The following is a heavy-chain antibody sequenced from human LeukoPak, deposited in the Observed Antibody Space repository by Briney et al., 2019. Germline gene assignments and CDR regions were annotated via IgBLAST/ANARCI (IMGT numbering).Heavy chain of an antibody. Sequence: SETLSLTCSVSGHSMSSGYYWGWIRQPPGKGLEWIGSISHSGSTYYNPSLKSPVTISVDTSKNQFSLKLSSVTAADTAVYYCARDLKWELLYFYYWGQGTLVTVSS. CDR1: GHSMSSGYY. J-gene: IGHJ4*02. CDR3: ARDLKWELLYFYY. CDR2: ISHSGST. D-gene: IGHD1-26*01. V-gene: IGHV4-38-2*02.